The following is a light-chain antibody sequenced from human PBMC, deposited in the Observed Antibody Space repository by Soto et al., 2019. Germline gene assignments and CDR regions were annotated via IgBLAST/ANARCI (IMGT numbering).Light chain of an antibody. CDR3: AAWDDSLSGPHVV. Sequence: QSVLTQPPSASGTPGQRVTSSCSGSSSNIGSNYVYWYQQLPGTAPKLLIYSNNQRPSGVPDRFSGSKSGTSASLAISGLRSEDEADYYCAAWDDSLSGPHVVFGGGTQLTVL. J-gene: IGLJ2*01. CDR2: SNN. V-gene: IGLV1-47*02. CDR1: SSNIGSNY.